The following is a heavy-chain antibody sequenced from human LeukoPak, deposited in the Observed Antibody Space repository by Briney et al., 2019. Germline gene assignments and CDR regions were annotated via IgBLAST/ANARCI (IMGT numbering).Heavy chain of an antibody. CDR3: AREAPPYSSSSGCFDY. Sequence: SETLSLTCTVSGGSISSSSYYWGWIRQPPGKGLEWIGSIYYSGSTYYNPSLKSRVTTSVDTSKNQFSLKLSSVTAADTAVYYCAREAPPYSSSSGCFDYWGQGTLVTVSS. J-gene: IGHJ4*02. V-gene: IGHV4-39*02. D-gene: IGHD6-6*01. CDR2: IYYSGST. CDR1: GGSISSSSYY.